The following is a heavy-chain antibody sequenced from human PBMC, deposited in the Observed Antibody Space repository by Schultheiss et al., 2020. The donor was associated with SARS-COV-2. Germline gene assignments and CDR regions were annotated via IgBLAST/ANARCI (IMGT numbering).Heavy chain of an antibody. J-gene: IGHJ3*02. D-gene: IGHD6-6*01. CDR3: ARDTPEQPVEYVRGAFDI. CDR1: GYSINSGYY. Sequence: SETLSLTCDVSGYSINSGYYWGWIRQPPGKGLEWIGSIYHSGSTYYNPSLKSRVTISVDTSKNQFSLKLSSVTAADTAVYYCARDTPEQPVEYVRGAFDIWGQGTMVTVSS. CDR2: IYHSGST. V-gene: IGHV4-38-2*02.